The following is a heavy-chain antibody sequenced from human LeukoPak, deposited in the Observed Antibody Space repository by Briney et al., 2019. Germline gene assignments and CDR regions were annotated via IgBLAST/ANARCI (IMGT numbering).Heavy chain of an antibody. CDR2: IYIGGTT. D-gene: IGHD4-11*01. Sequence: SETLSLTCNVSGASISSYYWSWIRQPAGKGLEWIGRIYIGGTTNYNPSLKSRVTMSVDTSKNQFSLKLNSVTAADTAVYYCARSDSIIRWFDPWGQGALVTVSS. V-gene: IGHV4-4*07. J-gene: IGHJ5*02. CDR1: GASISSYY. CDR3: ARSDSIIRWFDP.